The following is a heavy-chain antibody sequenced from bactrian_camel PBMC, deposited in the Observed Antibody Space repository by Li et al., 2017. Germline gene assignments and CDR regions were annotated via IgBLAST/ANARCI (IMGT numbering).Heavy chain of an antibody. CDR2: IDSHANT. CDR1: ELTFSGYC. J-gene: IGHJ6*01. Sequence: HVQLVESGGGPMQAGGSLRLSCSHSELTFSGYCMGWVRQAPGKDREGVATIDSHANTRYAASVKGRFTVSKDNSKNTLYLQMNSLKPEDTAMYYCAAVGAYCSVGYNCCPRQGADFRYWGQGTQVTVS. CDR3: AAVGAYCSVGYNCCPRQGADFRY. V-gene: IGHV3-2*01. D-gene: IGHD2*01.